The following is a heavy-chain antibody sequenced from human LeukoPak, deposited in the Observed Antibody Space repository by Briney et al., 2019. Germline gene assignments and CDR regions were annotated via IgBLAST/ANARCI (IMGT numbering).Heavy chain of an antibody. CDR3: AREASIGDWSVDY. D-gene: IGHD3-9*01. CDR2: ISSSGSTI. V-gene: IGHV3-11*04. CDR1: GFTFSDYY. J-gene: IGHJ4*02. Sequence: PGGSLRLSCAASGFTFSDYYMSWIRQAPGKGLEWVSYISSSGSTIYYVDSVKGRFTISRDNAKNSLYLQMNSLRAEDTAVYYCAREASIGDWSVDYWGQGTLVTVSS.